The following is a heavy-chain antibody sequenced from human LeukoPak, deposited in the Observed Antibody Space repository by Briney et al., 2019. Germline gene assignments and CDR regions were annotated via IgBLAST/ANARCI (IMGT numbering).Heavy chain of an antibody. D-gene: IGHD6-13*01. Sequence: ASVRGSCKASGYTFTSYGISSVRQAPGQGLEWMGWISAYNGNTIYAQKLQGRVTMTTDTSTSTAYLELRSLRSDDTAVVYCARDGEQLVPFDYWGQGTLVTVSS. J-gene: IGHJ4*02. CDR2: ISAYNGNT. CDR1: GYTFTSYG. CDR3: ARDGEQLVPFDY. V-gene: IGHV1-18*01.